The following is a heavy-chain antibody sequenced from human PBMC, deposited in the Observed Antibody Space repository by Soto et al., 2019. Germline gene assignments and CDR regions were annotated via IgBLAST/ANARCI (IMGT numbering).Heavy chain of an antibody. J-gene: IGHJ4*02. CDR2: IYYRGNS. V-gene: IGHV4-31*03. D-gene: IGHD3-22*01. CDR1: GGSVTVGNYY. Sequence: QVQLQESGPGLVKPSQTLSLTCTVSGGSVTVGNYYWSWIRQQPGKGLEWIGYIYYRGNSYYNPSLKSRVSILVDTSKNQFSLKLNSVTAADTAVYYCARGLSSGYYEFDCWGQGTLVTVSS. CDR3: ARGLSSGYYEFDC.